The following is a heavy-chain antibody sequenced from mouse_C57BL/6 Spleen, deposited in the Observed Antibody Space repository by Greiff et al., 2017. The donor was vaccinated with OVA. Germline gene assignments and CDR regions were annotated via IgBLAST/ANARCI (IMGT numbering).Heavy chain of an antibody. CDR1: GYTFTDYY. D-gene: IGHD2-4*01. V-gene: IGHV1-77*01. J-gene: IGHJ2*01. Sequence: QVQLQQSGAELVKPGASVKISCKASGYTFTDYYINWVKQRPGQGLEWIGKIGPGSGSTYYNEKFKGKATLTADKSSSSAYMQLSSLTSEVSAVYFCARDYYDYGFDYWGKGTTLTVSA. CDR2: IGPGSGST. CDR3: ARDYYDYGFDY.